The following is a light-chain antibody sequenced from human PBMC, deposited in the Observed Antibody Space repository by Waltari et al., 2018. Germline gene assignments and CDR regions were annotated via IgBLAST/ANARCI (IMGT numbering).Light chain of an antibody. J-gene: IGKJ1*01. CDR1: QSISDW. CDR2: KAS. Sequence: DIQMNQSPSTLSASVGDRVTITCRASQSISDWLAWYQQKPGKAPKLLIYKASSLQSGVPSRFSGSGSGTEFTLTISSLQPDDFATYYCQQYDGFWTFGQGTKVDIK. CDR3: QQYDGFWT. V-gene: IGKV1-5*03.